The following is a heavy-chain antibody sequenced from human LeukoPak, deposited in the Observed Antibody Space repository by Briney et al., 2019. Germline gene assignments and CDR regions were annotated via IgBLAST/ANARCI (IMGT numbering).Heavy chain of an antibody. J-gene: IGHJ4*02. V-gene: IGHV1-8*01. CDR1: GYTFTSYD. D-gene: IGHD6-19*01. CDR2: MNPNSGNT. Sequence: ASVTVSCKASGYTFTSYDINWVRQATGQGLEWMGWMNPNSGNTGYAQKFQGRVTMTRNTSISTAYMELSSLRSEDTAVYYCARGNFVRYSSGWGNDYWGQGTLVTVSS. CDR3: ARGNFVRYSSGWGNDY.